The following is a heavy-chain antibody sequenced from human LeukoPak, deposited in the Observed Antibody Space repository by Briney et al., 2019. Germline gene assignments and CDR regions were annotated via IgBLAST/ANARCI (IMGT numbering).Heavy chain of an antibody. CDR2: INHSGST. CDR1: GYSISSGYY. J-gene: IGHJ4*02. V-gene: IGHV4-38-2*02. D-gene: IGHD3-22*01. Sequence: SETLSLTCTVSGYSISSGYYWGWIRQPPGKGLEWIGEINHSGSTNYNPSLKSRVTISVDTSKNQFSLKLNSVTAADTAVYYCARAEITVTPCFFDSWGQGTLVTVSS. CDR3: ARAEITVTPCFFDS.